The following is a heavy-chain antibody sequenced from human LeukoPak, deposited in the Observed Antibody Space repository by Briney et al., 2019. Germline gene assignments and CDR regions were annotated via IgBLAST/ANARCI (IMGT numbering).Heavy chain of an antibody. Sequence: GGSLRLSCAPSGFTLSHYWMHWVRQAPGKGLVWVSRINSDGSSTSYADSVKGRFTISRDNAKNTLYLQMNSLRVEDTAVYYCARRYGGYWASDIWGQGTMVTVSS. J-gene: IGHJ3*02. CDR1: GFTLSHYW. CDR2: INSDGSST. CDR3: ARRYGGYWASDI. D-gene: IGHD2-21*01. V-gene: IGHV3-74*01.